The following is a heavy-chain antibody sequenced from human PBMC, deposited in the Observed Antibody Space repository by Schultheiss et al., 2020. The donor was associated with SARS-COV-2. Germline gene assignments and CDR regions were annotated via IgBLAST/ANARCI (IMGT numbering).Heavy chain of an antibody. Sequence: SVKVSCKASGGTFSSYAISWVRQAPGQGLEWMGRIIPILGIANYAQKFQGRVTMTTDTSTSTAYMELRSLRSDDTAVYYCARDSTRIAAAGTSGDAFDIWGQGTLVTVSS. CDR2: IIPILGIA. CDR1: GGTFSSYA. D-gene: IGHD6-13*01. V-gene: IGHV1-69*04. CDR3: ARDSTRIAAAGTSGDAFDI. J-gene: IGHJ4*02.